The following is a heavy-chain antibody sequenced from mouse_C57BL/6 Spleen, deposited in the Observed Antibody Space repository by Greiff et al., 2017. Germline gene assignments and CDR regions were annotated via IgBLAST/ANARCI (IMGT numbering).Heavy chain of an antibody. CDR1: GYTFTSYW. J-gene: IGHJ4*01. CDR2: IDPSDSYT. D-gene: IGHD4-1*01. V-gene: IGHV1-69*01. CDR3: ARRVGRGYYAMDY. Sequence: QVQLQQSGAELVMPGASVKLSCKASGYTFTSYWMHWVKQRPGQGLEWIGEIDPSDSYTNYNQKFKGKSTLTVDKSSSTAYMQLSSLTSEDSAVYYCARRVGRGYYAMDYWGQGTSVTVSS.